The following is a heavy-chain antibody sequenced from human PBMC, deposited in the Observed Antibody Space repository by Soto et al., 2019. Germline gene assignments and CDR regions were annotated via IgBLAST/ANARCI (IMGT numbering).Heavy chain of an antibody. J-gene: IGHJ4*02. V-gene: IGHV3-53*01. CDR1: GFTVSSNY. CDR2: IYSGGST. Sequence: LRLSCAASGFTVSSNYMSWVRQAPGKGLEWVSVIYSGGSTYYADSVKGRFTISRDNSKNTLYLQMNSLRAEDTAVYYCARDSGRYSSSWFPIFDYWGQGTLVTVSS. CDR3: ARDSGRYSSSWFPIFDY. D-gene: IGHD6-13*01.